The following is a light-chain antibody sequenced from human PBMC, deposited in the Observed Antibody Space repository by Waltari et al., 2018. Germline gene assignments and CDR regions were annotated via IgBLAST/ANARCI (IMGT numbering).Light chain of an antibody. CDR1: SSDVGGYSY. Sequence: QSALTQPASVSGSPGQSITISCTGTSSDVGGYSYVSRSQQHPGKAPKRMFYEVRNWPSGVSKRFSGSKSGNTASLTISGLQAEDEADYYCSSYTTSSTPVVFGGGTKLTVL. J-gene: IGLJ2*01. V-gene: IGLV2-14*01. CDR2: EVR. CDR3: SSYTTSSTPVV.